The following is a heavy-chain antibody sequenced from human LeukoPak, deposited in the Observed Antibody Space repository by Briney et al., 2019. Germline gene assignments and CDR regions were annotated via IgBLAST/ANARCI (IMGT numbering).Heavy chain of an antibody. J-gene: IGHJ4*02. D-gene: IGHD2-15*01. Sequence: GGSLRLSCVASGLTFSSYAMSWVRQAPGKGLEWVSTISVSGGSTYYADSVKGRFTISRDNSKNTLYLQMISLRAEDTAVYYCAPYCSGGSCYRYWGQGTLVTVSS. CDR3: APYCSGGSCYRY. V-gene: IGHV3-23*01. CDR2: ISVSGGST. CDR1: GLTFSSYA.